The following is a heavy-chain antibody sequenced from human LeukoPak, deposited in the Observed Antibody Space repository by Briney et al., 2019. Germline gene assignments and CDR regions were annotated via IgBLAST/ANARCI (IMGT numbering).Heavy chain of an antibody. CDR1: GGSISGYY. Sequence: SETLSLTCTVSGGSISGYYWGWLGQPAGRGMEGIGRIYTNGDTKLNPSLKSRVTMSVDTSKNQLSLKLRPVTAANTAVYYCASAAGAAGGQYFDYWGQGTLVTVSS. D-gene: IGHD6-13*01. V-gene: IGHV4-4*07. CDR2: IYTNGDT. J-gene: IGHJ4*02. CDR3: ASAAGAAGGQYFDY.